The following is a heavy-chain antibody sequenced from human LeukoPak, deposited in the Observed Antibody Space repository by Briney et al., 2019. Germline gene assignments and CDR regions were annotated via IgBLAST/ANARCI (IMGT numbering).Heavy chain of an antibody. Sequence: ASVKVSCKASGYTFTSYAIHWVRQAPGQRLEWMGWISAGNGNTKYSQNFQGRVTFISNTSATTAFMELSSLRSEDAAVYYCARDPLRYFDWLEASGAFDIWGQGTMVTVSS. D-gene: IGHD3-9*01. J-gene: IGHJ3*02. CDR2: ISAGNGNT. CDR1: GYTFTSYA. V-gene: IGHV1-3*01. CDR3: ARDPLRYFDWLEASGAFDI.